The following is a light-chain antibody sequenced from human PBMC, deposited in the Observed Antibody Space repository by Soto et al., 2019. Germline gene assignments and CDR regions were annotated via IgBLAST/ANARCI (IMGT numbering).Light chain of an antibody. Sequence: EIVLTQSPATLSLSPGERATLSCRASQSVGIQLAWYQQKPGQTPRLLIYDASNRATGIPARFSGRGTGTDLTLTIASLEPEDFAVYYCHHRHGCPATFGQGTKVEFK. CDR3: HHRHGCPAT. CDR2: DAS. V-gene: IGKV3-11*01. J-gene: IGKJ1*01. CDR1: QSVGIQ.